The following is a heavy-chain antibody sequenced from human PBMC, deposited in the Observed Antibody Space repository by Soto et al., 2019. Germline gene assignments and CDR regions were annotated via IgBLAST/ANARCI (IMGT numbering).Heavy chain of an antibody. D-gene: IGHD5-12*01. Sequence: SETLSLTCTVSGCSISSFCYYWSWIRQHPGKGLEWIVYIYYSGSTYYNPSLKSRVTISVDTSTKQFSLKLSSVTAADTAVYYCAREVATRTNYSYYYYYMVGWGKGTTVKVSS. CDR1: GCSISSFCYY. J-gene: IGHJ6*03. CDR2: IYYSGST. V-gene: IGHV4-31*03. CDR3: AREVATRTNYSYYYYYMVG.